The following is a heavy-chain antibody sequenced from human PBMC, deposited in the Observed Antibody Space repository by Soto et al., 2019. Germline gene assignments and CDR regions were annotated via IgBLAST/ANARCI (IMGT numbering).Heavy chain of an antibody. CDR1: GFTFSSYE. V-gene: IGHV3-48*03. Sequence: GGSLRLSCAASGFTFSSYEMNWVRQAPGKGLEWVSYISSSGSTIYYADSVKGRFTISRDNAKNSLYLQMNSLRAEDTAVYYCARDGDRGYYDGSGLIDYWGQGTLVTVSS. CDR2: ISSSGSTI. D-gene: IGHD3-22*01. CDR3: ARDGDRGYYDGSGLIDY. J-gene: IGHJ4*02.